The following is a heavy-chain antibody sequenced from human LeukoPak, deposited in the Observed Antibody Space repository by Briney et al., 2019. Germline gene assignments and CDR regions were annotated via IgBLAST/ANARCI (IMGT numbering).Heavy chain of an antibody. CDR1: GFSFSNTW. CDR3: TTGGHWFDY. Sequence: GGFLRLSCAASGFSFSNTWMSWVRQAPGKGLEWVGRIKSKTDGGTTDYAAPVKGRFSISGDDSKNTVYLQMNSLKTEDTAVYYCTTGGHWFDYWGQETLVTVSS. CDR2: IKSKTDGGTT. V-gene: IGHV3-15*01. J-gene: IGHJ4*02.